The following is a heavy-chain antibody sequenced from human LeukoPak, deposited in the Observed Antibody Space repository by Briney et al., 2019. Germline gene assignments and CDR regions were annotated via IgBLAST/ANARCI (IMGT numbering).Heavy chain of an antibody. V-gene: IGHV3-66*01. CDR1: GFTVSSNY. D-gene: IGHD3-10*01. CDR2: IYSGGST. J-gene: IGHJ4*02. CDR3: AREVASGRWFYGIEN. Sequence: PGGSLRLSCAASGFTVSSNYMSWVRQAPGKGLEWVSVIYSGGSTYYADSVKGRFTISRDNSKNTLYLQMTSLRAEDTAVYYCAREVASGRWFYGIENWGQGTLVTVSS.